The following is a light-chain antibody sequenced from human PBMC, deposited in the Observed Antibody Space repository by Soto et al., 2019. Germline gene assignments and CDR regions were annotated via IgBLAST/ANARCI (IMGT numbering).Light chain of an antibody. CDR1: QSVSSSY. V-gene: IGKV3-20*01. CDR3: HQYGSSSWT. J-gene: IGKJ1*01. CDR2: GAS. Sequence: EIVLTQSPGTLSLSPGERATLSCRASQSVSSSYLAWYQQKPGQAPRLLIYGASSRATGISDRFSGSGSGTDCTLTISRLEPEEFAVYYCHQYGSSSWTFGQGPKVEIK.